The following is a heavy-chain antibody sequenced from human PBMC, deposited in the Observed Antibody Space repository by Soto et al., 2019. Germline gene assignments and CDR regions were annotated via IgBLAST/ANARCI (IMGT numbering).Heavy chain of an antibody. CDR2: IYYSGST. V-gene: IGHV4-59*01. D-gene: IGHD1-26*01. CDR3: ATAGYSGSYYGSEYFQH. J-gene: IGHJ1*01. CDR1: GGSISSYY. Sequence: QVQLQESGPGLVKPSETLSLTCTVSGGSISSYYWSWIRQPPGKGLEWIGYIYYSGSTNYNPSLKSRVTISVDTSKNQFSLKLSSVTAADTAVYYCATAGYSGSYYGSEYFQHWGQGTLVTVSS.